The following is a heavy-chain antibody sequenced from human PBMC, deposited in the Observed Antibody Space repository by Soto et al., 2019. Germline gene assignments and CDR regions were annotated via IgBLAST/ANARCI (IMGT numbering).Heavy chain of an antibody. CDR1: GFSFSNYA. Sequence: QVQLVESGGGVVQPGRSLRLSSAASGFSFSNYAMHWVRQAPGKGLEWVAVISHDGSNKYYADSVKGRLTISRDNSKNTVYLQMHSLRTEDTAVYYCARGSGWYEYYFDYWGQGTLVTVSS. D-gene: IGHD6-19*01. V-gene: IGHV3-30-3*01. CDR3: ARGSGWYEYYFDY. CDR2: ISHDGSNK. J-gene: IGHJ4*02.